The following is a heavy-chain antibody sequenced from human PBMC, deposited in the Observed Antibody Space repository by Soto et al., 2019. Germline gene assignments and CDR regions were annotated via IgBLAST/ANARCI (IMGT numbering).Heavy chain of an antibody. V-gene: IGHV4-59*06. CDR2: IYYSGST. CDR3: AREPLT. CDR1: GGSISSYY. J-gene: IGHJ4*02. Sequence: SETLSLTCTVSGGSISSYYWNWIRQHPGKGLELIGYIYYSGSTYYNPSLKSRVTISVDTSKNQFSLNLSSVTAADTAVYYCAREPLTWGQGTLVTVSS.